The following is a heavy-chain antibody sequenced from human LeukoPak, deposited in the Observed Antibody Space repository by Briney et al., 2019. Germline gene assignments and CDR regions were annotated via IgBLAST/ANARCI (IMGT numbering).Heavy chain of an antibody. D-gene: IGHD6-19*01. Sequence: SETLSLTCAVYGRSFSGYYWIWIRQPPGKGLEWIGEINHSGSTNYNPSLKSRVTISVDTSKNQFSLKLSSVTAADTAVYYCARGKVAGTYYFDYWGQGTLVTVSS. CDR1: GRSFSGYY. CDR2: INHSGST. J-gene: IGHJ4*02. V-gene: IGHV4-34*01. CDR3: ARGKVAGTYYFDY.